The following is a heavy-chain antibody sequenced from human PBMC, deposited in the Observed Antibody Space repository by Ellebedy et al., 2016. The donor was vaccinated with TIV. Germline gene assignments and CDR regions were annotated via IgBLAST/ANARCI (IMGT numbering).Heavy chain of an antibody. Sequence: GESLKISCAASGFSFSSYWMTWVRQVPAKGLEWLAKINSDGTYTDYADSVKGRFTISRDNAKNSLYLQMNSLRAEDTAVYYCARDLDDSSGYYYPMIDYWGQGTLVTVSS. D-gene: IGHD3-22*01. J-gene: IGHJ4*02. V-gene: IGHV3-7*01. CDR3: ARDLDDSSGYYYPMIDY. CDR2: INSDGTYT. CDR1: GFSFSSYW.